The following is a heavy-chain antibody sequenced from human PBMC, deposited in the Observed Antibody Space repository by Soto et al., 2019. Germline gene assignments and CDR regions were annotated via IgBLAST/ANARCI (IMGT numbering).Heavy chain of an antibody. CDR1: GFTFDDYA. V-gene: IGHV3-9*01. CDR2: ISWNSGSI. Sequence: PGGSLRLSCAASGFTFDDYAMHWVRQAPGKGLEWVSGISWNSGSIGHADSVKGRFTISRDNAKNSLYLRMNSLRAEDTALYYCAKSHQSSHVLRYFDWFSDAFDIWGQGTMVTVSS. CDR3: AKSHQSSHVLRYFDWFSDAFDI. D-gene: IGHD3-9*01. J-gene: IGHJ3*02.